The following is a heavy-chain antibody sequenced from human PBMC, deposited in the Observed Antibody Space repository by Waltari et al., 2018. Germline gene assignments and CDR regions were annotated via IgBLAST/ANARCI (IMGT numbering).Heavy chain of an antibody. Sequence: QVQLQESGPGLVKPSETLSLTCAVSGYSISSGYYWGWIRQPPGKGLEWIGSIEHSGSTFYNPSRQSRVTRSVDTSKNQFSLKLSSVTAADTAVYYCARDTPAPRITGATSVDYWGQGTLVTVSS. CDR1: GYSISSGYY. D-gene: IGHD1-20*01. CDR2: IEHSGST. J-gene: IGHJ4*02. V-gene: IGHV4-38-2*02. CDR3: ARDTPAPRITGATSVDY.